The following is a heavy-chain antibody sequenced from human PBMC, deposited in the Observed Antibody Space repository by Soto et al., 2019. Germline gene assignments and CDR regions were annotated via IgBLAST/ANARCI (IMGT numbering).Heavy chain of an antibody. CDR3: ARQIYDSDTGPNFQYYFDS. J-gene: IGHJ4*02. CDR1: GYGFAGYW. D-gene: IGHD3-22*01. Sequence: GESLKISCKGSGYGFAGYWITWVRQKPGKGLEWMGRIDPSDSQTYYSPSFRGHVTISATKSITTVFLQWSSLRASDTAMYYCARQIYDSDTGPNFQYYFDSWGQGTPVTVSS. V-gene: IGHV5-10-1*01. CDR2: IDPSDSQT.